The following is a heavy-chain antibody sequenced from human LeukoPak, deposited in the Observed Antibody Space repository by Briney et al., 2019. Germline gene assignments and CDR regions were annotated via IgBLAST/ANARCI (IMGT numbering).Heavy chain of an antibody. CDR2: IRSKANSYAT. CDR3: TRRTAYYYDSSGYYPYFDY. CDR1: GFTFSGSA. Sequence: GGSLRLSCAASGFTFSGSAMHWVRQASGKGLEWVGRIRSKANSYATAYAASVKGRFTISRDDSKNTAYLQMNSLKTEDTAVYYCTRRTAYYYDSSGYYPYFDYWGQGTLVTVSS. V-gene: IGHV3-73*01. D-gene: IGHD3-22*01. J-gene: IGHJ4*02.